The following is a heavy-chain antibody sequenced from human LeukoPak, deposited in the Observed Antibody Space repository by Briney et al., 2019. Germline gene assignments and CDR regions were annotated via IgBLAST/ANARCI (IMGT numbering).Heavy chain of an antibody. J-gene: IGHJ4*02. D-gene: IGHD3-22*01. CDR2: IYYRVTS. CDR3: ARRVVVITG. CDR1: GDSISTYY. Sequence: SETLSLTCTVSGDSISTYYWSWIRQPPGKGLEWIGYIYYRVTSDYNPSLKSRVTMSVDMSTRQISLKLSSVTAADTAVYYCARRVVVITGWGQGTLVTVSS. V-gene: IGHV4-59*01.